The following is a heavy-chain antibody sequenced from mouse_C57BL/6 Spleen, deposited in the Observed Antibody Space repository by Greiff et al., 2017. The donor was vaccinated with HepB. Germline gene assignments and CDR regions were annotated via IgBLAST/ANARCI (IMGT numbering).Heavy chain of an antibody. J-gene: IGHJ2*01. D-gene: IGHD3-1*01. CDR1: GYTFTDYY. CDR3: ARAQLPLYFDC. Sequence: VQLQQSGAELVRPGASVKLSCKASGYTFTDYYINWVKQRPGQGLEWIARIYPGSGNTYYNEKFTGKATLTAEKSSSTAYMQLSSLTSEDSAVYFCARAQLPLYFDCWGQGTTLTVSS. V-gene: IGHV1-76*01. CDR2: IYPGSGNT.